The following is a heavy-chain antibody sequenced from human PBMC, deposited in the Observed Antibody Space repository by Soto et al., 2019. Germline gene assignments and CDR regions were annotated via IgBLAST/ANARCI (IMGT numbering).Heavy chain of an antibody. CDR2: IYYSGST. Sequence: PSETLSLTCTVSGGSISSGGYYWSWIRQHPGKGLEWIGYIYYSGSTYYNPPLKSRVTISVDTSKNQFSLKLSSVTAADTAVYYCARSLRGYSGYDYYYYYMDVWGKGTTVTVSS. V-gene: IGHV4-31*03. J-gene: IGHJ6*03. CDR3: ARSLRGYSGYDYYYYYMDV. CDR1: GGSISSGGYY. D-gene: IGHD5-12*01.